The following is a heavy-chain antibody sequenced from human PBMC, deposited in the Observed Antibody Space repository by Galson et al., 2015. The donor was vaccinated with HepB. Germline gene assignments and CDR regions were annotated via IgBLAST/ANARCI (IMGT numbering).Heavy chain of an antibody. J-gene: IGHJ5*02. CDR3: ARGAFVVVVGGTQNDWFDP. D-gene: IGHD2-15*01. CDR2: IGPNNRDT. Sequence: LVKVSSKTSGYTFSPYPSTRVPQAPGQGLEWMGWIGPNNRDTNYAQKLQGRVTMTTDTFTSTAYMEPRSLRSDDTAVYYSARGAFVVVVGGTQNDWFDPWGQGTLVTVSS. V-gene: IGHV1-18*01. CDR1: GYTFSPYP.